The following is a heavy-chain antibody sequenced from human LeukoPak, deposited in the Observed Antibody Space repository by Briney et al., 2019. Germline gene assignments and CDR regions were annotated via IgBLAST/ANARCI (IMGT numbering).Heavy chain of an antibody. V-gene: IGHV3-21*01. Sequence: PGGSLRLSCAASGFTFSSYSMNWVRQAPGKGLEWVSSISSSSSYIYYADSVKGRFTISRDNAKNSLYLQMNSLRAEDTAVYYCARGDYGDYGINFDYWGQGTLVTVSS. CDR2: ISSSSSYI. CDR3: ARGDYGDYGINFDY. D-gene: IGHD4-17*01. CDR1: GFTFSSYS. J-gene: IGHJ4*02.